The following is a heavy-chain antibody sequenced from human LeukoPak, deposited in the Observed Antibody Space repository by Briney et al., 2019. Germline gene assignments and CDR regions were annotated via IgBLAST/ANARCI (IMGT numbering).Heavy chain of an antibody. D-gene: IGHD6-19*01. J-gene: IGHJ4*02. CDR1: SGPFNGFY. CDR2: IHHSGLT. CDR3: ARGPEAAVAGTQEGLDY. V-gene: IGHV4-34*01. Sequence: PSETLSLTCAVYSGPFNGFYWTWIRQPPGRGPEWIGEIHHSGLTNYNPSLKSRATISVDTSKKQFSLNLTSVTAADTAVYYCARGPEAAVAGTQEGLDYWGQGTLVTVSS.